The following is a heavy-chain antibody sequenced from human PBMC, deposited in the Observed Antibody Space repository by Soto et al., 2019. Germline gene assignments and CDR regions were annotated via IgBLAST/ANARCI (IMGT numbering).Heavy chain of an antibody. V-gene: IGHV3-9*01. Sequence: LRLSCAASGFTFDDYAMHWVRQAPGKGLEWVSGISWNSGSIGYADSVKGRFTISRDNAKNSLYLQMNSLRAEDTALYYCAKDGRPDCSSTSCYGGGWYFDLWGRGTLVTVSS. CDR3: AKDGRPDCSSTSCYGGGWYFDL. CDR1: GFTFDDYA. J-gene: IGHJ2*01. D-gene: IGHD2-2*01. CDR2: ISWNSGSI.